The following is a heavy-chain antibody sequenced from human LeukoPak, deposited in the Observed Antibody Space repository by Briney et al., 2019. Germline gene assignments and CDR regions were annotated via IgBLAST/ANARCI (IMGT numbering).Heavy chain of an antibody. CDR1: GGSISSYY. CDR2: IYTSGST. CDR3: ARGDFWSGYHDY. V-gene: IGHV4-4*07. D-gene: IGHD3-3*01. J-gene: IGHJ4*02. Sequence: SETLSLTCTVSGGSISSYYWSWIRQPAGKGLEWIGRIYTSGSTNYNPSLKRRVTISVDTSKNQFSLKLSSVTAADTAVYYCARGDFWSGYHDYWGQGTLVTVSS.